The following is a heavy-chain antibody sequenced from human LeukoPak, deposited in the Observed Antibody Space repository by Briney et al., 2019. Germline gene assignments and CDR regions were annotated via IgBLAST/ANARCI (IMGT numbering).Heavy chain of an antibody. CDR2: ISGSGGST. CDR3: AKSRVGYYSPKDY. V-gene: IGHV3-23*01. J-gene: IGHJ4*02. Sequence: GGSLRLSCAASGFTFSSYAMSWVRQAPGKGLEWVSAISGSGGSTYYADSVKGRFTISRDNSKNTLYLQMNSLRAEDTAVYHCAKSRVGYYSPKDYWGQGTLVTVSS. D-gene: IGHD5-12*01. CDR1: GFTFSSYA.